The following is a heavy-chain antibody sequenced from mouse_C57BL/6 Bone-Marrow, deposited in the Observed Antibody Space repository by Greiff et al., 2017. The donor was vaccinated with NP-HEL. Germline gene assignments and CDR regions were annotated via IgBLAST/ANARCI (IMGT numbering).Heavy chain of an antibody. CDR1: GFTFSDYY. D-gene: IGHD1-1*01. Sequence: EVKVVESGGGLVQPGGSLKLSCAASGFTFSDYYMYWVRQTPEKRLEWVAYISNGGGSTYYPDTVKGRFTISRDNAKNTLYLQMSRLKSEDTAMYYCARDYGSSYAYFDVWGTGTTVTVSS. CDR2: ISNGGGST. CDR3: ARDYGSSYAYFDV. J-gene: IGHJ1*03. V-gene: IGHV5-12*01.